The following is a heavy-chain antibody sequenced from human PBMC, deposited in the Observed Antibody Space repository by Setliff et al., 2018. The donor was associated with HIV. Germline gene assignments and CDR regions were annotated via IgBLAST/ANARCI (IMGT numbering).Heavy chain of an antibody. CDR3: ATPWPQWSSGYYALFSY. V-gene: IGHV1-69*10. D-gene: IGHD3-22*01. CDR1: GGTFTNSA. CDR2: IVPILGIA. J-gene: IGHJ4*02. Sequence: SVKVSCKASGGTFTNSAIGWVRQAPGQGLEWMGAIVPILGIANSAQKFQGRVTITTDESTNTAYMELSSLRSEDTAVYYCATPWPQWSSGYYALFSYWGQGTLVTVS.